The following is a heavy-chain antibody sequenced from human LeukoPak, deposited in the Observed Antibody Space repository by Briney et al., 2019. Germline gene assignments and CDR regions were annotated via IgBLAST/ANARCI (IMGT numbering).Heavy chain of an antibody. Sequence: RSSETLSLTCTVSGYSISSGYYWGWIRQPPGKGLEWIGSIYHSGSTYYNPSLKSGVTISVDTSKNQFSLKLRSVTAADTAVYYCASSGSSPLDYWGQGTLVTVSS. CDR1: GYSISSGYY. V-gene: IGHV4-38-2*02. D-gene: IGHD1-26*01. CDR3: ASSGSSPLDY. J-gene: IGHJ4*02. CDR2: IYHSGST.